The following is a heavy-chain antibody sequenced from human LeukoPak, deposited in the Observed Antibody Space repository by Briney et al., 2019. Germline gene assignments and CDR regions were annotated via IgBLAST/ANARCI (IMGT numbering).Heavy chain of an antibody. CDR2: ISGSGGST. V-gene: IGHV3-23*01. Sequence: GGSLRLSCAASGFTFSSYAMSWVRQAPGKGLEWVSAISGSGGSTYYADSVKGRFTISRDNSKNTLYLQMTSLRAEDTALSYCARDFGPGYYYLSYWGQGTLVTASS. CDR1: GFTFSSYA. CDR3: ARDFGPGYYYLSY. J-gene: IGHJ4*02. D-gene: IGHD3-10*01.